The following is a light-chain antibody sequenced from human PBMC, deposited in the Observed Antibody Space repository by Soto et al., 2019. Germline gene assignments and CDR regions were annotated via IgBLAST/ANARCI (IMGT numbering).Light chain of an antibody. Sequence: EIVLTQSPGTLSLSPGERATLSGRASQSVSSSYLAWYQQKPGXXPRLLIYGESRRATGIPDRFSGSGSGTDFTLTISRLEPEDFAVYYCQHYKTFGQGTKVDIK. J-gene: IGKJ1*01. CDR2: GES. CDR1: QSVSSSY. CDR3: QHYKT. V-gene: IGKV3-20*01.